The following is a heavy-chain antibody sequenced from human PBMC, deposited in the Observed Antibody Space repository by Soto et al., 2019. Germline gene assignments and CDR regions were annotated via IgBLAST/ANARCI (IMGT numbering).Heavy chain of an antibody. D-gene: IGHD4-4*01. Sequence: QVQLQESGPGLVKPSQTLSLTCTVSGGSISSGGYYWSWIRQHPGKGLEWIGYIYYSGSTYYNPSLQSRVTISVDTSKNQFSLKLSSVTAADTAVYYCARAHLRVTIEGYYYYGMDVWGQGTTVTVSS. V-gene: IGHV4-31*03. CDR3: ARAHLRVTIEGYYYYGMDV. J-gene: IGHJ6*02. CDR1: GGSISSGGYY. CDR2: IYYSGST.